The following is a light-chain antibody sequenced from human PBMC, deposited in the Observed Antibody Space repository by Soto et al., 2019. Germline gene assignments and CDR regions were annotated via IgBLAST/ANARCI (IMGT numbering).Light chain of an antibody. CDR1: LREDSY. V-gene: IGKV3-11*01. CDR2: DAS. J-gene: IGKJ5*01. Sequence: IVLRQSQDRLSVAQGERVNLACRPSLREDSYLAWYQQRPGQPPRLLIYDASNRATGIPARFSGSGSGTDLGLSTRHSGREAFAIYYCQCCTTGRSFGLGTRLEIK. CDR3: QCCTTGRS.